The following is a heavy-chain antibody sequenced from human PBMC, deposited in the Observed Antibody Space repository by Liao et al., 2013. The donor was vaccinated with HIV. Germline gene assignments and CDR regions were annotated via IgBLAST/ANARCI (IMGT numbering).Heavy chain of an antibody. V-gene: IGHV4-34*10. CDR3: ARDRRLDWYFDL. CDR1: GGSLSGYS. CDR2: INPSGST. Sequence: QVQLQESSPGLVKPSETLSLTCAVYGGSLSGYSWSWIRQPPGRGLEWIGEINPSGSTNYNPSLKSRVTISLDTSKNQFSLKLSSVTAADTAVYYCARDRRLDWYFDLWGRGTLVTVSS. D-gene: IGHD3-16*01. J-gene: IGHJ2*01.